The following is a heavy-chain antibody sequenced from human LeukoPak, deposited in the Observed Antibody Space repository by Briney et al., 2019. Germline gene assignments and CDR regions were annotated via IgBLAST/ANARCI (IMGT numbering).Heavy chain of an antibody. CDR3: ARDWFHAIDY. D-gene: IGHD2/OR15-2a*01. V-gene: IGHV3-74*01. J-gene: IGHJ4*02. Sequence: GGSLRLSCAASGFTFSDTWMHWVRQAPGKGQVWVSRIRSDGSDTRYAESVKGRFTISRDNAKNTLYLQMNSLRAEDTAVYYCARDWFHAIDYWGQGTLVTVSS. CDR1: GFTFSDTW. CDR2: IRSDGSDT.